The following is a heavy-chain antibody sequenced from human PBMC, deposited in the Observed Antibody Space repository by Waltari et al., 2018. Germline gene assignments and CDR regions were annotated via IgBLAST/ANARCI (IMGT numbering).Heavy chain of an antibody. Sequence: QVQLQESGPGLVKPSQTLSLTCTVSGGSISSGSYYWSWIRQPAGKGLEWIGYIYTSGSTNDNPSLKSRVTISVDTSKNQFSLKLSSVTAADTAVYYCARERPYGMDVWGQGTTVTVSS. V-gene: IGHV4-61*09. J-gene: IGHJ6*02. CDR1: GGSISSGSYY. CDR3: ARERPYGMDV. CDR2: IYTSGST.